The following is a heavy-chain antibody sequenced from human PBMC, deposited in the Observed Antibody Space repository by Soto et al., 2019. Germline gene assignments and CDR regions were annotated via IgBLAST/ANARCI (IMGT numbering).Heavy chain of an antibody. CDR2: MSPNSGNT. D-gene: IGHD2-2*01. CDR3: ASFTYCSSTSCYPPPGRIAYYYYMDV. CDR1: GYTFTSYD. Sequence: ASVKVSCKASGYTFTSYDINWVRQATGQGLEWMGWMSPNSGNTGYAQKFQGRVTMTRNTSISTAYMELSSLRSEDTAVYYCASFTYCSSTSCYPPPGRIAYYYYMDVWGKGTTVTVSS. V-gene: IGHV1-8*01. J-gene: IGHJ6*03.